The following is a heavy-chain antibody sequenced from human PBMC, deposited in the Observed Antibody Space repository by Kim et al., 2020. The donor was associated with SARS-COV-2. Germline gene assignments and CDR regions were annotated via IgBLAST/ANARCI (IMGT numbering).Heavy chain of an antibody. D-gene: IGHD3-16*01. J-gene: IGHJ4*02. V-gene: IGHV3-30*18. CDR1: GFTFSSYG. CDR2: ISYDGSNK. CDR3: AKDLGESISPPFFDY. Sequence: GGSLRLSCAASGFTFSSYGMHWVRQAPGKGLEWVAVISYDGSNKYYADSVKGRFTISRDNSKNTLYLQMNSLRAEDTAVYYCAKDLGESISPPFFDYWGQGTLVTVSS.